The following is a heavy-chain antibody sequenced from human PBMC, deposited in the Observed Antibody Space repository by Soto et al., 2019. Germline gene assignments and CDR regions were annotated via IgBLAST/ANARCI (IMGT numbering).Heavy chain of an antibody. D-gene: IGHD6-13*01. V-gene: IGHV1-69*13. CDR3: ARSMTAAGHNWFDP. CDR1: GGAFSNYA. CDR2: IIPFFGTT. J-gene: IGHJ5*02. Sequence: SVKVSCKACGGAFSNYAITWGRQAPGQGLEWMGGIIPFFGTTNYAQKFQGRVTITADESTGTAYMELNSLRSDDTAVYYCARSMTAAGHNWFDPWGQGTLVT.